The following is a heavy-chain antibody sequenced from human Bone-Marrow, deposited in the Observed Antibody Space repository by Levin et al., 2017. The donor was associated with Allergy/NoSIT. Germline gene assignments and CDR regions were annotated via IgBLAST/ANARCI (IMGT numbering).Heavy chain of an antibody. J-gene: IGHJ3*02. D-gene: IGHD5-12*01. V-gene: IGHV3-66*01. CDR1: GFTVSNNY. CDR2: IYSGGNT. Sequence: QAGGSLRLSCAASGFTVSNNYMSWVRQAPGKGLVWVSVIYSGGNTYYADSVKGRFTISRDNSKNTLYLQMNSLRAEDTAVYYCARDPNTGYDFYTFDIWGQGTTVTVSS. CDR3: ARDPNTGYDFYTFDI.